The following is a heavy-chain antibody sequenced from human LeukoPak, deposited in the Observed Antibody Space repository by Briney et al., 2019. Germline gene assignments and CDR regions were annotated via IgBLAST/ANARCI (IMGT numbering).Heavy chain of an antibody. J-gene: IGHJ4*02. CDR1: GGSFSGYY. CDR3: AREFEVVVAATDY. D-gene: IGHD2-15*01. CDR2: INHSGST. V-gene: IGHV4-34*01. Sequence: SETLSLTCAVYGGSFSGYYRSWIRQPPGKGLEWIGEINHSGSTNYNPSLKSRVTISVDTSKNQFSLKLSSVTAADTAVYYCAREFEVVVAATDYWGQGTLVTVSS.